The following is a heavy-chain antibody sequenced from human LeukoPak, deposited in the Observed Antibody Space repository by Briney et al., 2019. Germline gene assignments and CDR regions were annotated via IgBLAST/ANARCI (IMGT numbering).Heavy chain of an antibody. CDR2: INSGGTTT. V-gene: IGHV3-74*01. D-gene: IGHD3-22*01. CDR3: GRETYTYDTSGPDH. J-gene: IGHJ4*02. CDR1: GFTFSSYD. Sequence: GGSLRLSCAASGFTFSSYDVSWVRQAPGKGLVWVSRINSGGTTTNYADSVKGRFTISRDNAKNTLYLQMNSLRAEDTAVYYCGRETYTYDTSGPDHWGQGTLVTVSS.